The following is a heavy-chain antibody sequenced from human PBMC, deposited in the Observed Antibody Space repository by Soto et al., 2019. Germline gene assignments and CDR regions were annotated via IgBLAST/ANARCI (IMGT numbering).Heavy chain of an antibody. CDR2: ISAYNGNT. D-gene: IGHD1-1*01. Sequence: ASVKVSCKASGYTFTSYGISWVRQAPGQGLEWMGWISAYNGNTNCAQKLQGRVTMTTDTSTSTAYMELRSLRSDDTAVYYCARDRLEPHYYSGMDVWGQGTTVTVSS. CDR3: ARDRLEPHYYSGMDV. V-gene: IGHV1-18*04. CDR1: GYTFTSYG. J-gene: IGHJ6*02.